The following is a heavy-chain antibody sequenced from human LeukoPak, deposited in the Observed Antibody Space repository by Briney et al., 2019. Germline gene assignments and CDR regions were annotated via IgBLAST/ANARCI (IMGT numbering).Heavy chain of an antibody. CDR2: IRYDGSNK. J-gene: IGHJ6*03. V-gene: IGHV3-30*02. D-gene: IGHD6-6*01. CDR3: AIPVYSSSSGGYYYYMDV. CDR1: GFTFSSYG. Sequence: GRSLRLSCAASGFTFSSYGMHWVRQAPGKGLELVAFIRYDGSNKYYADSVKGRFTISRDNSKNTLYLQMNSLRAEDTAVYYCAIPVYSSSSGGYYYYMDVWGKGTTVTVSS.